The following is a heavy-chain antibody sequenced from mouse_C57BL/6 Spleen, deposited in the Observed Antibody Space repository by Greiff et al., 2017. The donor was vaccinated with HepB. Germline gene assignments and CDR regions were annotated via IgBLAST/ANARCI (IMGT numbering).Heavy chain of an antibody. J-gene: IGHJ2*01. D-gene: IGHD2-1*01. V-gene: IGHV1-53*01. Sequence: QVQLQHPGTELVKPGASVKLSCKASGYTFTSYWMHWVKQRPGQGLEWIGNINPSNGGTNYNEKFKSKATLTVDKSSSTAYMQLSSLTSEDSAVYYCARSRGSRGNYDIDYWGQGTTLTVSS. CDR3: ARSRGSRGNYDIDY. CDR2: INPSNGGT. CDR1: GYTFTSYW.